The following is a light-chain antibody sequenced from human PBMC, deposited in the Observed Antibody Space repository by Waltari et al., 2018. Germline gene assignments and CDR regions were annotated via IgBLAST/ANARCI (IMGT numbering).Light chain of an antibody. J-gene: IGLJ3*02. CDR3: ATWDDSLHGVV. CDR1: RSNIGSNT. Sequence: SVLTQPPSVSGAPGQRVTIPCSGSRSNIGSNTVNWDQHLPGTAPRLLIFANNRRPSGVPDRVSASKSGTSASLAISGLQSGDEADYYCATWDDSLHGVVFGGGTKVTV. V-gene: IGLV1-44*01. CDR2: ANN.